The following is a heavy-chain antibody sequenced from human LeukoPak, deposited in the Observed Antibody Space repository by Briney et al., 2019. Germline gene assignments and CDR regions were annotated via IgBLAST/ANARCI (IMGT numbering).Heavy chain of an antibody. CDR1: GFSFSTYW. CDR3: ARDIVGYIYGLGRITLGFDS. V-gene: IGHV3-7*01. J-gene: IGHJ4*02. CDR2: IKQDGSEK. Sequence: TAGSLRLSCAASGFSFSTYWMTWVRQAPGKGLEWVANIKQDGSEKFYVDYGKGRFTISRDNAKNSLYVQMNSLRVEDTAVYYCARDIVGYIYGLGRITLGFDSWGQGTVVTVSS. D-gene: IGHD5-18*01.